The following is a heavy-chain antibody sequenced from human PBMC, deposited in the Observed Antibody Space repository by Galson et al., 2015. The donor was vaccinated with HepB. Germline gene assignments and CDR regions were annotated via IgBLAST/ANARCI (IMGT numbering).Heavy chain of an antibody. J-gene: IGHJ4*02. CDR1: GYTFTSYY. V-gene: IGHV1-46*04. CDR2: INPSGGST. Sequence: SVKVSCKASGYTFTSYYMHWVRQAPGQGLEWMGIINPSGGSTSYAQKLQGKVTMTRDTSTITVYMELSSLRSEDTAVYYCARALEPYSSAFDYWGQGTLVTVAS. D-gene: IGHD6-19*01. CDR3: ARALEPYSSAFDY.